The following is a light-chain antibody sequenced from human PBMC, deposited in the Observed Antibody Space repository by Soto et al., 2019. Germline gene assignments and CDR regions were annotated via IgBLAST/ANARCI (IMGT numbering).Light chain of an antibody. V-gene: IGLV1-40*01. CDR3: QSYDSSLSGPQVV. Sequence: QSVLTQPPSVSGAPGQRVTISCTGSSSNIGAGYDVHWYQHLPGTAPKLLIYGNSNRPSGVPDRFSGSKSGTSASLAITGLQAEDEADYYCQSYDSSLSGPQVVFGGGTKLTVL. CDR2: GNS. CDR1: SSNIGAGYD. J-gene: IGLJ2*01.